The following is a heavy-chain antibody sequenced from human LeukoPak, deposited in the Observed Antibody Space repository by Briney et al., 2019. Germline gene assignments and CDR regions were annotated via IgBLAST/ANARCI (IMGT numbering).Heavy chain of an antibody. Sequence: PGGSLRLSCAASGFTFRSFSMNWVRQAPGKGLEWVSAISSSGRYMYYADSVKGRFTISRDNANNSLYLQMNSLRAEDTAVYYCAKDKYYYGSGSPPFDYWGQGTLVTVSS. D-gene: IGHD3-10*01. CDR1: GFTFRSFS. V-gene: IGHV3-21*04. J-gene: IGHJ4*02. CDR3: AKDKYYYGSGSPPFDY. CDR2: ISSSGRYM.